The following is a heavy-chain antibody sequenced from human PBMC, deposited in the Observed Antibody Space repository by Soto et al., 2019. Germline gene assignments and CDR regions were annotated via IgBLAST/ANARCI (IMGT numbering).Heavy chain of an antibody. Sequence: QVQLVESGGGVVQSGRSLRLSCAASEFNFGAFGMHWVRQAPGKGLEWVAVISYDGSNLYYGDSVKGRFTISRDNSKNTLFLQMNSLRTEDSAIYYCAKNSHKRELNYYYGMDVWGQGTTVTVSS. CDR1: EFNFGAFG. CDR2: ISYDGSNL. D-gene: IGHD1-26*01. J-gene: IGHJ6*02. CDR3: AKNSHKRELNYYYGMDV. V-gene: IGHV3-33*05.